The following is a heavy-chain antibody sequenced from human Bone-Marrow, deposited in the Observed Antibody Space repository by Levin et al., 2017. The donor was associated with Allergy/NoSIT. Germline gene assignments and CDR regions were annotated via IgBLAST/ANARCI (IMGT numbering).Heavy chain of an antibody. Sequence: GALRLSCAASGFNFNYYGMHWIRQAPGKGLEWVGLISYDGTKKHYADSVKGRFNISRDNSKNTLHMQLNSLRADDTAVYYCGRGDGGEYPLLFRLIFWGRGTLVTVSS. CDR1: GFNFNYYG. CDR2: ISYDGTKK. V-gene: IGHV3-33*05. D-gene: IGHD2-2*01. J-gene: IGHJ4*02. CDR3: GRGDGGEYPLLFRLIF.